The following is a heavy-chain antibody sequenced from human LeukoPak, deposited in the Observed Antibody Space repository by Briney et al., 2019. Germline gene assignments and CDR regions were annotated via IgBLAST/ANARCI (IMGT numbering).Heavy chain of an antibody. CDR1: GGSCDDSY. V-gene: IGHV4-34*01. CDR2: IHPYGIF. Sequence: SSETLSLTCAVYGGSCDDSYCSWIRQPPGKGLEWIGEIHPYGIFYYNSSLMSRVTISIDTSKSQFSLRLTSVTAADTAFYYCARGRDRSKAGDHWGQGSLVTVSS. J-gene: IGHJ4*02. CDR3: ARGRDRSKAGDH. D-gene: IGHD5-24*01.